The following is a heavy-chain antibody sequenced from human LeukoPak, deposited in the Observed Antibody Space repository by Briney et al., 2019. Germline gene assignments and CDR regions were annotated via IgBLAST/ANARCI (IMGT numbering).Heavy chain of an antibody. J-gene: IGHJ4*02. CDR2: INPSGGST. V-gene: IGHV1-46*01. Sequence: ASVKVSCKASGYTFTSYYMHWVRQAPGQGLEWMGLINPSGGSTNYAQKFQGRVTMTRDTSTSTVYMELSSLRSEDTAVYYCARDFGGIVVVPAAMHFDYWGQGTLVTVSS. D-gene: IGHD2-2*01. CDR3: ARDFGGIVVVPAAMHFDY. CDR1: GYTFTSYY.